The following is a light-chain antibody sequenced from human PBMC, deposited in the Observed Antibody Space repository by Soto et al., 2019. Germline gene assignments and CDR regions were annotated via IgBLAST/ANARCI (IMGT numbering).Light chain of an antibody. J-gene: IGLJ1*01. CDR3: CSYAGNYKYV. CDR2: DVN. V-gene: IGLV2-11*01. CDR1: SSDVGAYNF. Sequence: QSVLTQPASVSGSPGQSVTISFTGTSSDVGAYNFASWYQQRPGTAPRLIIYDVNKRPSGVPDRFSGSKSGNTASLTISGLQAEDEADYYCCSYAGNYKYVFGSGTKVTVL.